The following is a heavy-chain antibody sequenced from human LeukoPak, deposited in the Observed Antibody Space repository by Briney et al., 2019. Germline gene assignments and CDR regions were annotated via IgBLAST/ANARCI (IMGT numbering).Heavy chain of an antibody. D-gene: IGHD3-22*01. J-gene: IGHJ4*02. CDR3: ARDWDSSGYYFM. CDR2: MNPNSGNT. V-gene: IGHV1-8*01. CDR1: GYTFIIYD. Sequence: ASVKVSCKASGYTFIIYDINWVRQAPGQGLEWMGWMNPNSGNTGYAQKFQGRVTMTRNTSISTAYMELSSLRSEDTAVYYCARDWDSSGYYFMWGQGTLVTVSS.